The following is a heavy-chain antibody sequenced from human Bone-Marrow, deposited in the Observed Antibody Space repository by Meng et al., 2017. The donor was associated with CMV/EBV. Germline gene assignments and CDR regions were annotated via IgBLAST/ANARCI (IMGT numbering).Heavy chain of an antibody. CDR2: IYYSGST. J-gene: IGHJ4*02. D-gene: IGHD1-26*01. Sequence: SETLSFTCAVYGGSFSGYYWSWFRQPPGKGLEWIAYIYYSGSTNYNPSLNSRVTISVYPSKTKFSLKLSSVTAEDTAVYYCARALPGGAVDYWGQGTLVTVSS. CDR3: ARALPGGAVDY. V-gene: IGHV4-59*01. CDR1: GGSFSGYY.